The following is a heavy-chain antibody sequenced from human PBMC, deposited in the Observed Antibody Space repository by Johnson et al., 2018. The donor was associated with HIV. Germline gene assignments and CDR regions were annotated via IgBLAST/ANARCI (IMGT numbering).Heavy chain of an antibody. CDR2: ISYDGSNK. CDR1: GFTFSNYA. CDR3: AREGNYYDSSSHAFDI. J-gene: IGHJ3*02. Sequence: VQLVESGGGVVQPGASLRLSCAASGFTFSNYAMYWVRQAPGQGLEWVAPISYDGSNKSYADSVKGRFPISRDNSKNTLYLQMNSLRAEDTAVYYCAREGNYYDSSSHAFDIWGQGTMVTVSS. D-gene: IGHD3-22*01. V-gene: IGHV3-30-3*01.